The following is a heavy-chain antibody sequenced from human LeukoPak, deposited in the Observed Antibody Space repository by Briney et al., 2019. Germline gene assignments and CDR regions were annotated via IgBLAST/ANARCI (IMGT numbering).Heavy chain of an antibody. CDR2: IYYSGST. D-gene: IGHD2-15*01. J-gene: IGHJ3*02. Sequence: SETLSLTCTVSGGSISSSSYYWGWIRQPPGKGLEWIGSIYYSGSTYYNPSLKSRVTISVDTSKNQFSLKLSSVTAADTAVYYCARRAIYCGGGSCFSGAFDIWGQGTMVTVSS. CDR3: ARRAIYCGGGSCFSGAFDI. CDR1: GGSISSSSYY. V-gene: IGHV4-39*07.